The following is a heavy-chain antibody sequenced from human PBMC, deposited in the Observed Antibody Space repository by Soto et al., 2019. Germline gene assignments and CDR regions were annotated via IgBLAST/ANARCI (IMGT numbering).Heavy chain of an antibody. CDR3: AKGPPPPYSSTWYYFDS. J-gene: IGHJ4*02. Sequence: PGGSLRLSCSASGFTFSSYAMSWVRQAPGKGLESVSAISGSGGSTYYADSVKGRFTISRDNSKNTLYRQMDSLRAEDTAVYYCAKGPPPPYSSTWYYFDSWGQGILVTVSS. V-gene: IGHV3-23*01. CDR2: ISGSGGST. D-gene: IGHD6-13*01. CDR1: GFTFSSYA.